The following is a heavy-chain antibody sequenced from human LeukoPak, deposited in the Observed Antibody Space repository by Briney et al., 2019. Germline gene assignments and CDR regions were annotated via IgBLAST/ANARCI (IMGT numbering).Heavy chain of an antibody. CDR2: IHTSGST. D-gene: IGHD5-18*01. CDR1: DGSISSFC. V-gene: IGHV4-4*07. CDR3: ARRGYSYGYKSDAFDI. J-gene: IGHJ3*02. Sequence: SETLSLTCSVSDGSISSFCWSWIRQPAGKGLEWIGRIHTSGSTDYNPSLKSRATISVDTSKNQFSLKLSSVTAADTAVYYCARRGYSYGYKSDAFDIWGQGTMVTVSS.